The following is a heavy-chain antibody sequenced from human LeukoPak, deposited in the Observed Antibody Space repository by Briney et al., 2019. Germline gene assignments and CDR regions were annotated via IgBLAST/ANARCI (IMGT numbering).Heavy chain of an antibody. CDR2: IRYDGSNK. D-gene: IGHD6-13*01. J-gene: IGHJ3*02. CDR3: AKRRGKAAAGSVGAFDI. V-gene: IGHV3-30*02. Sequence: GGSLRLSCAASGFTFSSYGMHWVRQAPGKGLEWVAFIRYDGSNKYYADSVKGRSTISRDNSKNTLYLQMNSLRAEDTAVYYCAKRRGKAAAGSVGAFDIWGQGTMVTVSS. CDR1: GFTFSSYG.